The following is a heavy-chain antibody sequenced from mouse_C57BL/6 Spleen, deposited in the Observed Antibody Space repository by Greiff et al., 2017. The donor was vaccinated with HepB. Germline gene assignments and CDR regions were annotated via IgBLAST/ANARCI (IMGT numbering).Heavy chain of an antibody. J-gene: IGHJ1*03. D-gene: IGHD2-1*01. CDR1: GYTFTDYN. Sequence: EVQLQQSGPELVKPGASVKMSCKASGYTFTDYNMHWVKQSHGKSLEWIGYINPNNGGTRYNQKFKGKGTLSVNKSTSTAYMELISMTSEDSAVYYGASDGNLRYCDVWGTGTTVTVSS. CDR2: INPNNGGT. CDR3: ASDGNLRYCDV. V-gene: IGHV1-22*01.